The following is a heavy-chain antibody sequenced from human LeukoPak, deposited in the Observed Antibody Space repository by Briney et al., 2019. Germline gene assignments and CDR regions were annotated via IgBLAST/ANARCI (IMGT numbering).Heavy chain of an antibody. V-gene: IGHV3-9*01. D-gene: IGHD6-6*01. J-gene: IGHJ6*03. CDR1: GFTFDDYA. CDR2: ISWNSGSI. CDR3: ARDQKYRSRKNYYYYMDV. Sequence: GGSLRLSCAASGFTFDDYAMHWVRQAPGKGLEWVSGISWNSGSIGYADSVKGRFTISRDNAKNSLYLQMNSLRAEDTAVYYCARDQKYRSRKNYYYYMDVWGKGTTVTVSS.